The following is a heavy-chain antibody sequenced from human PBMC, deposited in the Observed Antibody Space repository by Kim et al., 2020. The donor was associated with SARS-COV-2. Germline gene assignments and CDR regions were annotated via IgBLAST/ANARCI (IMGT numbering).Heavy chain of an antibody. Sequence: GGSLRLSCADSGFTFSDYYMSWIRQAPGKGLEWVSYISSSGSTIYYADSVKGRFTISRDNAKNSLYLQMNSLRAEDTAVYYCERVHSSSLLTDYWGQGTLVTVSS. CDR3: ERVHSSSLLTDY. D-gene: IGHD6-13*01. CDR1: GFTFSDYY. CDR2: ISSSGSTI. J-gene: IGHJ4*02. V-gene: IGHV3-11*04.